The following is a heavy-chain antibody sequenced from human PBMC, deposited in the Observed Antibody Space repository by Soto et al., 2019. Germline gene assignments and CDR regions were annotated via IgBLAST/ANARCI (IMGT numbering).Heavy chain of an antibody. D-gene: IGHD5-18*01. CDR3: ASGIQLWLRRINNGYSG. J-gene: IGHJ4*02. V-gene: IGHV1-69*12. Sequence: QVQLVQSGAEVKKPESSVKVSCKAPGGTFSTYAISWVRQAPGQGLEWMGGIIPMFGTANYAQRFQDRVTITADESTTTVSMELSSLRSEDTAVYFCASGIQLWLRRINNGYSGWGQGTLVTVSS. CDR1: GGTFSTYA. CDR2: IIPMFGTA.